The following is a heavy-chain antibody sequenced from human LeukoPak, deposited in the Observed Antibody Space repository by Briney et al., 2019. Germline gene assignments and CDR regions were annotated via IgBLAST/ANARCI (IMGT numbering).Heavy chain of an antibody. J-gene: IGHJ4*02. D-gene: IGHD2-2*01. Sequence: SETLSLTCTVSGGSISSYYWSWIRQPPGKGLEWIGSIYYSGSTYYNPSLKSRVTISVDTSKNQFSLKLSSVTAADTAVYYCAREKNTVTSCYTDYWGQGTLVTVSS. V-gene: IGHV4-59*12. CDR3: AREKNTVTSCYTDY. CDR1: GGSISSYY. CDR2: IYYSGST.